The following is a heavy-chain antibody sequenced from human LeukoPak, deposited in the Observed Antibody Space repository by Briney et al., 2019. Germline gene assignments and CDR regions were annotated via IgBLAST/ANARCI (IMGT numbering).Heavy chain of an antibody. D-gene: IGHD2-15*01. Sequence: PGGSLRLSCAASGFAFSNYAMAWVRQAPGKEPEWVSVITGGGADTYQIDSVKGRFTISRDNSKNTLYLQMNSLRAEDTAVYFCAKGTLGHCNGASYYPLDYWGQGTLVTVSS. CDR2: ITGGGADT. CDR3: AKGTLGHCNGASYYPLDY. J-gene: IGHJ4*02. V-gene: IGHV3-23*01. CDR1: GFAFSNYA.